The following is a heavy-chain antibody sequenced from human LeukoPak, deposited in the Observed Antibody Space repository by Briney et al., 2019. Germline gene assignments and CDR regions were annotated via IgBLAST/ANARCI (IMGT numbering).Heavy chain of an antibody. CDR1: GFTFSSYE. CDR3: AKMRGDYSGSYS. J-gene: IGHJ4*02. Sequence: PGGSLRLSCAASGFTFSSYEMNWVRQAPGKGLEWVSYISSSGSTIYYADSVKGRFTISRDNSKNTLYLQMNSLRAEDTAVYYCAKMRGDYSGSYSWGQGTLVTVSS. D-gene: IGHD1-26*01. V-gene: IGHV3-48*03. CDR2: ISSSGSTI.